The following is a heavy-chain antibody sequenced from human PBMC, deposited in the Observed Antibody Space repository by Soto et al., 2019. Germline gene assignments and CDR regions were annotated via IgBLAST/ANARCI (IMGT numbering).Heavy chain of an antibody. J-gene: IGHJ6*03. D-gene: IGHD1-1*01. CDR3: ARVDWNLDMDV. CDR2: INPSGGST. Sequence: VRQAPGQALEWMGIINPSGGSTSYAQKFQGRVTMTRDTSTSTVYMELSSLRSEDTAVYYCARVDWNLDMDVWGKGTTVTVSS. V-gene: IGHV1-46*03.